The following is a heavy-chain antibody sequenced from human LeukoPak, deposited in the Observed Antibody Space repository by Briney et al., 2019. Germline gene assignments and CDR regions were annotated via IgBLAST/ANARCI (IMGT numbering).Heavy chain of an antibody. CDR3: ARRTGTTVWDDAFDI. CDR2: ISYSGNT. D-gene: IGHD1-7*01. J-gene: IGHJ3*02. Sequence: SETLSLTCTVSGGSISSSDFYWGWIRQPPGKGLEWIVSISYSGNTYYNPSLKSRVTISVKTSKNQFSLELSSVTAADTAVYYCARRTGTTVWDDAFDIWGQGTMATVSS. CDR1: GGSISSSDFY. V-gene: IGHV4-39*01.